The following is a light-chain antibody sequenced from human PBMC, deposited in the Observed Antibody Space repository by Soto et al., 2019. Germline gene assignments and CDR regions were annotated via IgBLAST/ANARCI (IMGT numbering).Light chain of an antibody. CDR1: SSDVGAYDY. Sequence: QSALTPPASVSGSPGQSITISCTGPSSDVGAYDYVSWYQQHPGEVPKLMIFDVSDRPSGVSNRFSGSKSGNTASLTISGLQAEDEADYYCSSFTTSTSYVFGTGTKLTVL. V-gene: IGLV2-14*03. CDR2: DVS. CDR3: SSFTTSTSYV. J-gene: IGLJ1*01.